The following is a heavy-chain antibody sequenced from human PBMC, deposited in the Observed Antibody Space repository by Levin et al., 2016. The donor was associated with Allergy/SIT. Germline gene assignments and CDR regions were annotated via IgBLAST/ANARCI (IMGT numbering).Heavy chain of an antibody. J-gene: IGHJ6*02. V-gene: IGHV1-69*10. D-gene: IGHD3-10*01. Sequence: SVKVSCKASGGTFSSYAISWVRQAPGQGLEWMGGIIPIFGIANYAQKFQGRVTITADKSTSTAYMELSSLRSEDTAVYYCARGPIGEHYYYYGMDVWGQGTTVTVSS. CDR3: ARGPIGEHYYYYGMDV. CDR1: GGTFSSYA. CDR2: IIPIFGIA.